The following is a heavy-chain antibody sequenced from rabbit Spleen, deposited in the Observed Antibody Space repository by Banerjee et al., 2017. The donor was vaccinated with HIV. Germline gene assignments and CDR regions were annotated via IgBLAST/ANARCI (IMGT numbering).Heavy chain of an antibody. CDR2: IYAGSSGST. V-gene: IGHV1S45*01. D-gene: IGHD8-1*01. Sequence: QEQLVESGGGLVQPGGSLKLSCKASGFSFNSGYDMCWVRQAPGKGLEWIACIYAGSSGSTYSATWAKGRFTISKTSSTTVTLQMTSLTAADTATYFCARDAGTSFSTYGMDLWGQGTLVT. J-gene: IGHJ6*01. CDR1: GFSFNSGYD. CDR3: ARDAGTSFSTYGMDL.